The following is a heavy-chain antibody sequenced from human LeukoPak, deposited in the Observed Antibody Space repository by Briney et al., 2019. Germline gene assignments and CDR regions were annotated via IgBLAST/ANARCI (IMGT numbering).Heavy chain of an antibody. J-gene: IGHJ4*02. CDR3: ARVDTAMVTFDY. D-gene: IGHD5-18*01. Sequence: SETLSLTCAVSGGSISSSNWWSWIRQPPGKGLEWIGYIYYSGSTYYNPSLKSRVTISVDTSKNQFSLKLSSVTAADTAVYYCARVDTAMVTFDYWGQGTLVTVSS. V-gene: IGHV4-30-4*01. CDR2: IYYSGST. CDR1: GGSISSSNW.